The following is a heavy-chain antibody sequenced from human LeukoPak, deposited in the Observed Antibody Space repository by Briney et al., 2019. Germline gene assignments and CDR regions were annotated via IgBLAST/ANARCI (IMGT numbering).Heavy chain of an antibody. D-gene: IGHD4-11*01. CDR3: ARDLYRDSLPVSWFDP. CDR2: ISDYNGNT. CDR1: GYTFTSYG. J-gene: IGHJ5*02. V-gene: IGHV1-18*01. Sequence: EASVKVSCKASGYTFTSYGISWVRLAPGQGLEWMGWISDYNGNTNYAQKLQGRVTMTTDTSTSTAYMELRSLRSDDTAVYYCARDLYRDSLPVSWFDPWGQGTLVTVSS.